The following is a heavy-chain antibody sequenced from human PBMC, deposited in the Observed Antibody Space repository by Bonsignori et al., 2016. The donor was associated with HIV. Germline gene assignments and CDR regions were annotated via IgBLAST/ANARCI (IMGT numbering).Heavy chain of an antibody. D-gene: IGHD3-22*01. CDR3: ARMIVVANPLDY. V-gene: IGHV4-38-2*01. Sequence: VRQMPGKGLEWIGSIYHSGSTYYNPSLKSRVTISVDTSKNQFSLKLSSVTAADTAVYYCARMIVVANPLDYWGQGTLVTVSS. J-gene: IGHJ4*02. CDR2: IYHSGST.